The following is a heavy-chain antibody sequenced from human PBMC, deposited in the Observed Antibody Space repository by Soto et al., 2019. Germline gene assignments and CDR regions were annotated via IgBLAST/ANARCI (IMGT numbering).Heavy chain of an antibody. CDR1: GGTFSSYS. Sequence: QVQLVQSGAEVKKPGSSVKVSCKASGGTFSSYSINWVRQAPGQGLEWMGEIIPIFGTANYAKKFQGRVTITADESTSTAYMELSSLRSEDTAVYYCARDGGRHSGGIDYWGQGPRVTVSS. CDR2: IIPIFGTA. V-gene: IGHV1-69*01. J-gene: IGHJ4*02. D-gene: IGHD1-26*01. CDR3: ARDGGRHSGGIDY.